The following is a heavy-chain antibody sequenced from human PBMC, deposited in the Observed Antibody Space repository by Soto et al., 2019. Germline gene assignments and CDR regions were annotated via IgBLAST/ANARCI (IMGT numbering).Heavy chain of an antibody. CDR3: ARFVYDSSGYYLP. J-gene: IGHJ4*02. Sequence: SVKVSCKASGGTFSSYTISWVRQAPGQGLEWMGRIIPILGIANYAQKFQGRVTITADKSTSTAYMELSSLRSEDTAVYYCARFVYDSSGYYLPWGQGTLVTVSS. CDR2: IIPILGIA. V-gene: IGHV1-69*02. CDR1: GGTFSSYT. D-gene: IGHD3-22*01.